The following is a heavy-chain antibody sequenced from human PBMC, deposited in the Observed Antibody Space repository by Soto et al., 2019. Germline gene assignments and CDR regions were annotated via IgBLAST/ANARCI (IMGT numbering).Heavy chain of an antibody. CDR2: ISGSGGST. Sequence: PGGSLRLSCAASGFTFSSYAMSWVRQAPGKGLEWVSAISGSGGSTYYADSVKGRFTISRDNSKNTLYLQMNSLGAEDTAVYYCAKDSSTRKRITIFGVVIPALFDYWGQGTLVTVSS. CDR1: GFTFSSYA. CDR3: AKDSSTRKRITIFGVVIPALFDY. V-gene: IGHV3-23*01. D-gene: IGHD3-3*01. J-gene: IGHJ4*02.